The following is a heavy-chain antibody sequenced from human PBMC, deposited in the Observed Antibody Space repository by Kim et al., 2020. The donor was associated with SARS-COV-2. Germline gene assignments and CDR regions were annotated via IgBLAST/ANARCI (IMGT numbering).Heavy chain of an antibody. CDR2: T. V-gene: IGHV1-8*01. D-gene: IGHD1-26*01. J-gene: IGHJ4*02. CDR3: ARGRGSYFLDY. Sequence: TGYAQKFQGRVTMTRDTSISTAYMELSSLTSDDTAVYYCARGRGSYFLDYWGQGTLITVSS.